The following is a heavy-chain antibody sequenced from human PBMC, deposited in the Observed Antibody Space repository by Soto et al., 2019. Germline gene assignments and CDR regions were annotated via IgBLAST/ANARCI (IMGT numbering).Heavy chain of an antibody. D-gene: IGHD2-2*01. CDR2: ISSSSNYI. CDR1: GFTFSSYS. V-gene: IGHV3-21*01. J-gene: IGHJ5*02. CDR3: ARDRYCSSTSCLEP. Sequence: PGGSLRLSCAASGFTFSSYSMNWVRQAPGKGLEWVSSISSSSNYIYYADSVKGRFTISRDNAKNSLYLQMNSLRDEDTAVYYCARDRYCSSTSCLEPWGQGTLVTGSS.